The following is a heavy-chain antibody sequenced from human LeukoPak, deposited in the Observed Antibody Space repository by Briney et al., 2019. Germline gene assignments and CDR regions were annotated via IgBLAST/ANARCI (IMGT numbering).Heavy chain of an antibody. J-gene: IGHJ4*02. V-gene: IGHV3-53*01. Sequence: PGGSLRLSCAASGFTFSNAWMSWVRQAPGKGLEWVSVIYSGGSTYYADSVKGRFTISRDNSKNTLYLQMNSLRAEDTAVYYCARDGDYYDSSGYYYWGQGTLVTVSS. CDR1: GFTFSNAW. CDR2: IYSGGST. CDR3: ARDGDYYDSSGYYY. D-gene: IGHD3-22*01.